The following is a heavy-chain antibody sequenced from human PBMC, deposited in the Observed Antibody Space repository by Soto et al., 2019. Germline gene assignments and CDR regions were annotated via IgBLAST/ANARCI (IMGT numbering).Heavy chain of an antibody. J-gene: IGHJ6*02. Sequence: EVQLVESGGGLVKPGGSLRLSCAASGFTFSSYSMNWVRQAPGKGLEWVSSINSSSSYIYYADSVKGRFTISRDNAKNSLYLQNNSLRAEDTAVYYCARDLDQDYGSGSYYKWGYYYYGMDVWGQGTTVTVSS. D-gene: IGHD3-10*01. V-gene: IGHV3-21*01. CDR1: GFTFSSYS. CDR2: INSSSSYI. CDR3: ARDLDQDYGSGSYYKWGYYYYGMDV.